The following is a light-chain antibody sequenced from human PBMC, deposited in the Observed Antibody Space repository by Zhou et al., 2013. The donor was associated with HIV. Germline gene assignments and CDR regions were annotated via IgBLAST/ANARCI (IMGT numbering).Light chain of an antibody. V-gene: IGKV3-15*01. J-gene: IGKJ2*01. CDR1: QSVSSN. CDR2: GAS. Sequence: EIVMTQSPATLSVSPGERATLSCRASQSVSSNLAWYQQKCGQAPRLLIYGASTRATGIPARFSGNGSGTEFTLTISSLQSEDFALYYCQQYNNWPSMYTFGQGTKLEIK. CDR3: QQYNNWPSMYT.